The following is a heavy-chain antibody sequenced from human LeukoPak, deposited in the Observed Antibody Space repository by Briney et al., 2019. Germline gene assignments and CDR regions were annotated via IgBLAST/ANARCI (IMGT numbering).Heavy chain of an antibody. J-gene: IGHJ4*02. Sequence: ASVKVSCKTSGYTFTDYYIHWVRQAPGQGLEWMGWINPNSGETNSAQKFQGRVTMTGDTAIRTAYMALSRLTSDDTAVYYCATDRDYSNSERGFDYWGQGTLVTVSS. D-gene: IGHD4-11*01. CDR3: ATDRDYSNSERGFDY. CDR2: INPNSGET. CDR1: GYTFTDYY. V-gene: IGHV1-2*02.